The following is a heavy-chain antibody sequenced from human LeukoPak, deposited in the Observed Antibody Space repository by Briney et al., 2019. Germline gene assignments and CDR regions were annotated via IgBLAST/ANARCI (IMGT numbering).Heavy chain of an antibody. V-gene: IGHV3-23*01. CDR1: GFTFSSYA. D-gene: IGHD3-22*01. J-gene: IGHJ4*02. CDR2: ISGSGDST. CDR3: AKGYDRYYFDY. Sequence: GGSLRLSCAASGFTFSSYAMSWVRQAPGKGLEWVSAISGSGDSTYYADSVKGRFTISRDNSKNTLYLQMNSLRAVDTALYYCAKGYDRYYFDYWGQGTLVTVSS.